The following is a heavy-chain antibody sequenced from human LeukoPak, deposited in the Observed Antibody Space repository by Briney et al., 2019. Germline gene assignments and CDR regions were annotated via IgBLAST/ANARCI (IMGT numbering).Heavy chain of an antibody. CDR2: TIPIFCTA. J-gene: IGHJ6*03. D-gene: IGHD2-2*01. Sequence: ASVKVSCKASGGTFSSYAISWVRQAPGQGLEWMGGTIPIFCTANYAQKCQGRVTITADESTSTAYMELSSLRSEDTAVYYCARTTPKPAAMGGYYYYYMDVWGKGTTVTVSS. V-gene: IGHV1-69*13. CDR3: ARTTPKPAAMGGYYYYYMDV. CDR1: GGTFSSYA.